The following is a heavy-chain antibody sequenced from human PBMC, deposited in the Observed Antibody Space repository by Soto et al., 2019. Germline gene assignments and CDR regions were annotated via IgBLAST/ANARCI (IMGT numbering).Heavy chain of an antibody. D-gene: IGHD2-15*01. CDR2: ISGSGGST. V-gene: IGHV3-23*01. CDR1: GFTFSSYA. J-gene: IGHJ4*02. CDR3: EKETLTCSGCSCYTDLDY. Sequence: EVQLLESGGGLVQPGGSLRLSCAASGFTFSSYAMSWVRQAPGKGLEWVSAISGSGGSTYYADSVKGRFTISRDNSKNAMYLQINSLRAEDTAVYYCEKETLTCSGCSCYTDLDYWGQGTLVTVSA.